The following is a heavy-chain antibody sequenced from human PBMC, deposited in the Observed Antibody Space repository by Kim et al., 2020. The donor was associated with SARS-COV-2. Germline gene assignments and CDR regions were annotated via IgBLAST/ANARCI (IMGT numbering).Heavy chain of an antibody. Sequence: SETLSLTCAVYGGSFSGYYWIWIRQPPGKGLEWIGEINHSGSTNYNPSLKSRVTISVDTSKNQFSLKLSSVTAADTAVYYCARGVTGYQLLPGRNWFDPWGQGTLVTVSS. J-gene: IGHJ5*02. V-gene: IGHV4-34*01. CDR1: GGSFSGYY. CDR3: ARGVTGYQLLPGRNWFDP. D-gene: IGHD2-2*01. CDR2: INHSGST.